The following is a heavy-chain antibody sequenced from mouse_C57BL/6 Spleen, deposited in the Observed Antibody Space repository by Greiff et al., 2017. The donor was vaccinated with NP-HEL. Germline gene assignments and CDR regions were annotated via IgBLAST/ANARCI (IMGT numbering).Heavy chain of an antibody. CDR1: GYSITSGYY. CDR2: ISYDGSN. J-gene: IGHJ3*01. Sequence: DVHLVESGPGLVKPSQSLSLTCSVTGYSITSGYYWNWIRQFPGNKLEWMGYISYDGSNNYNPSLKNRISITRDTSKNQFFLKLNSVTTEDTATYYCARGGYDYPWFAYWGQGTLVTVSA. D-gene: IGHD2-4*01. V-gene: IGHV3-6*01. CDR3: ARGGYDYPWFAY.